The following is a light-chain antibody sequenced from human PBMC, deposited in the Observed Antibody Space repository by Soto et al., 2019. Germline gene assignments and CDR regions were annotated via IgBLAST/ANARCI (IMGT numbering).Light chain of an antibody. V-gene: IGLV1-47*01. CDR2: RNS. CDR3: ASLDDSLSGYV. Sequence: QSVLTQPPSASGTPGQRVSISCSGSSSNIGANYVYWYQHLPGTAPKLLIYRNSQRPSGVPDRFSGSKSGTSASLAISGLRSEDECAYYCASLDDSLSGYVFGTGTQLTVL. J-gene: IGLJ6*01. CDR1: SSNIGANY.